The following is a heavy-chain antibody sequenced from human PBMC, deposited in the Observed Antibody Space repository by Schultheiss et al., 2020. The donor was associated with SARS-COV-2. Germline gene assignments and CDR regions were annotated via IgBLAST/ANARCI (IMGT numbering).Heavy chain of an antibody. Sequence: GGSLRLSCAASGFTVSSNYMSWVRQAPGKGLEWVGRIKSKTDGGTTDYAAPVKGRFTISRDDSKNTLYLQMNSLKTEDTAVYYCVREQVVGEYSSGWYYYYYYMDVWGKGTTVTVSS. CDR1: GFTVSSNY. CDR2: IKSKTDGGTT. CDR3: VREQVVGEYSSGWYYYYYYMDV. V-gene: IGHV3-15*01. D-gene: IGHD6-19*01. J-gene: IGHJ6*03.